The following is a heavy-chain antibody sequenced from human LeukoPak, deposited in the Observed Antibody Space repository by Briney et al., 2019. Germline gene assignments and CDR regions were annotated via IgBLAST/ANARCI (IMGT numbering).Heavy chain of an antibody. V-gene: IGHV1-8*03. Sequence: EASVKVSCKASGYTFTGYYMHWVRQATGQGLEWMGWMNPNSGNTGYAQKFQGRVTITRNTSISTAYMELSSLRSEDTAVYYCARVRSGSYQDAFDIWGQGTMVTVSS. CDR1: GYTFTGYY. J-gene: IGHJ3*02. CDR2: MNPNSGNT. CDR3: ARVRSGSYQDAFDI. D-gene: IGHD1-26*01.